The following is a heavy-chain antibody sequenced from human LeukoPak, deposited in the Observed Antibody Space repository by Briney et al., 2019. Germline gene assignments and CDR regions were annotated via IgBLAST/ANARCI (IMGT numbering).Heavy chain of an antibody. CDR2: INPNSGGT. CDR1: GYTFTGYY. D-gene: IGHD6-19*01. CDR3: ARVAAVGGPVLRFYLDV. Sequence: ASVKVSCKASGYTFTGYYMHWVRQAPGQGLEWMGWINPNSGGTNYAQKFQGRVTMTRDKSIRTAYMELSRLTSDDTAVYYCARVAAVGGPVLRFYLDVWGKGTTVTVSS. J-gene: IGHJ6*04. V-gene: IGHV1-2*02.